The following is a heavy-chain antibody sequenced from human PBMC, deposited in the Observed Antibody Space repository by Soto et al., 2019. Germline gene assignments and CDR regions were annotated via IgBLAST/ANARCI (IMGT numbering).Heavy chain of an antibody. CDR2: IYYSGST. CDR1: GGSISSSSYY. J-gene: IGHJ4*02. V-gene: IGHV4-39*01. Sequence: SETLSLTCTVSGGSISSSSYYWGWIRQPPGKGLEWIGSIYYSGSTYYNPSLKSRVTISVDTSKNQFSLKLSSVTAADTAVYYCARPSGDSSSWDLFDYWGQGTLVTVSS. CDR3: ARPSGDSSSWDLFDY. D-gene: IGHD6-13*01.